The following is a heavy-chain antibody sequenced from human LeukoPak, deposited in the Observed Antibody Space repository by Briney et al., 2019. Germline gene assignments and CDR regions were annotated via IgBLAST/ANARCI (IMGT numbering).Heavy chain of an antibody. CDR3: AKDSPRERYSGYDHSFLDY. Sequence: GGSLRLSCAASGFTFSSYAMSWVRQAPGKGLEWVSAISGSGGSTYYADSVKGRFTISRDNSKNTLYLQMNSLRAEDTAVYYCAKDSPRERYSGYDHSFLDYWGQGTMVTVSS. CDR2: ISGSGGST. CDR1: GFTFSSYA. V-gene: IGHV3-23*01. D-gene: IGHD5-12*01. J-gene: IGHJ4*02.